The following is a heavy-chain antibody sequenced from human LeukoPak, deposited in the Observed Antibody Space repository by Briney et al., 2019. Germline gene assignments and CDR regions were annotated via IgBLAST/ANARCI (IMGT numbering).Heavy chain of an antibody. CDR2: ISDSGGTT. J-gene: IGHJ4*02. CDR1: GFTFSTYA. Sequence: GGSLRLSCAASGFTFSTYAMSWVRQAPGKGLEWVSAISDSGGTTYYADSVKGRLTISRDNSKNTMYLQMNSLRAEDTAVYYCAKDRRGCSVTNCYYRFDYWGQGTLVTVSS. CDR3: AKDRRGCSVTNCYYRFDY. D-gene: IGHD2-2*01. V-gene: IGHV3-23*01.